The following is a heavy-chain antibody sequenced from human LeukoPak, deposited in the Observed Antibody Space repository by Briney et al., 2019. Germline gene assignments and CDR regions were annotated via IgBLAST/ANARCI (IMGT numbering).Heavy chain of an antibody. Sequence: SVKVSCKASGFTFTSSAVQWVRQARGQRLEWIGWIVVGSGNTNYAQKFQERVTITRDISTSTAYMELSSLRSEDTAVYYCAADRDIVVVPARDYYYYYGMDVWGKGTTVTVSS. CDR2: IVVGSGNT. J-gene: IGHJ6*04. CDR3: AADRDIVVVPARDYYYYYGMDV. CDR1: GFTFTSSA. D-gene: IGHD2-2*01. V-gene: IGHV1-58*01.